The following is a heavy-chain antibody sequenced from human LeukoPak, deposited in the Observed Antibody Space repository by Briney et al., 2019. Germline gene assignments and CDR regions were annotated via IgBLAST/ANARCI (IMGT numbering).Heavy chain of an antibody. J-gene: IGHJ4*02. CDR1: GFTFSSYS. CDR2: ISSGSSTI. CDR3: ARGRDTAMALGY. D-gene: IGHD5-18*01. Sequence: SLRLSCAASGFTFSSYSMKWVRQAPGKGLEWVSYISSGSSTIYYADSVKGRFTISRGNAKNSLYLQMNSLRVEDTAVYYCARGRDTAMALGYWGQGTLVTVSS. V-gene: IGHV3-48*01.